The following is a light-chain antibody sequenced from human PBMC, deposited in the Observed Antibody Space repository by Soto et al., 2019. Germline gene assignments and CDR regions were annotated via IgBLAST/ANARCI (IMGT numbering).Light chain of an antibody. Sequence: DIQLTQSPSFLSASVGDRVTITCRASQAISSSLAWYQHNPGKAPKLLIYAASTLQNGVPSSFSGSGSGTEFTITINSLQPEDFATYYCQHLNDYRYTFGQGTKVEIK. V-gene: IGKV1-9*01. CDR3: QHLNDYRYT. CDR1: QAISSS. CDR2: AAS. J-gene: IGKJ2*01.